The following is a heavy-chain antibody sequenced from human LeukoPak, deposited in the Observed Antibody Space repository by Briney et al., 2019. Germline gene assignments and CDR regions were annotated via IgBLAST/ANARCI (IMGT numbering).Heavy chain of an antibody. CDR1: GGSFSGYY. D-gene: IGHD2-15*01. Sequence: PSETLSLTCAVYGGSFSGYYWSWIRQPPGKGLEWIGEINHGGSTSYNPSLKSRVTISVDTTKNQFSLKLSSVSAADTAVYYCARGKKASVVAATPFDFWGQGTLVTVSS. J-gene: IGHJ4*02. CDR2: INHGGST. CDR3: ARGKKASVVAATPFDF. V-gene: IGHV4-34*01.